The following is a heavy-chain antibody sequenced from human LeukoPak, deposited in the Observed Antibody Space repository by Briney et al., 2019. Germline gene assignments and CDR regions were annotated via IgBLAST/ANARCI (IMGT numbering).Heavy chain of an antibody. D-gene: IGHD2-2*01. Sequence: ASVKVSCKASGYTFTSYGISWVRQAPGQGLEWMGWISVYNGNTNYAQKLQGRVTMTTDTSTSTAYMELRSLRSDDTAVYYCARDRLVMLGDIVVVPAAHDAFDIWGQGTMVTVSS. J-gene: IGHJ3*02. CDR1: GYTFTSYG. CDR3: ARDRLVMLGDIVVVPAAHDAFDI. V-gene: IGHV1-18*01. CDR2: ISVYNGNT.